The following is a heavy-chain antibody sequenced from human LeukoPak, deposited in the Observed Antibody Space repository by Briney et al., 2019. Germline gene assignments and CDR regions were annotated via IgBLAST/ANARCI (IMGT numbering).Heavy chain of an antibody. J-gene: IGHJ4*02. D-gene: IGHD3-10*01. CDR3: ARATYYYGSGSGY. Sequence: ASVKASCKASGYTFTSYDINWVRQATGQGLEWMGWMNPNSGNTGYAQKFQGRVTMTRNTSISTAYMELSSLRSEDTAVYYCARATYYYGSGSGYWGQGTLVTVSS. CDR1: GYTFTSYD. CDR2: MNPNSGNT. V-gene: IGHV1-8*01.